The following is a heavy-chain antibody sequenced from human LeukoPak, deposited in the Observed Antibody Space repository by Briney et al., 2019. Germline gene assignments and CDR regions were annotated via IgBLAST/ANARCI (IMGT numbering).Heavy chain of an antibody. CDR3: ARVGCSSTSCYVGYYYYMGV. V-gene: IGHV4-59*01. D-gene: IGHD2-2*01. CDR1: GGSISSYY. J-gene: IGHJ6*03. Sequence: PSETLSLTCTVSGGSISSYYWSWIRQPPGKGLEWIGYIYYSGSTNYNPSLKSRVTISVYTSKNQFSLKLSSLTAADTAVYYCARVGCSSTSCYVGYYYYMGVWGKGTTVTVSS. CDR2: IYYSGST.